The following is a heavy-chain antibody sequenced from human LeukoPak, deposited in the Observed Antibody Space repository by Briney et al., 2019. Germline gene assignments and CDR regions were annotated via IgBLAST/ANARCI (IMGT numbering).Heavy chain of an antibody. V-gene: IGHV4-59*08. CDR1: GGSISSYY. J-gene: IGHJ4*02. Sequence: SETLSLTCTVSGGSISSYYWSWIRQPPGKGLEWIGYIYYSGSTNYNPSLKSRVTISVDTSKNQFSLKLSSVTAADTAVYYCARHGMYGDSHDYWGQGTLVTVSS. CDR2: IYYSGST. CDR3: ARHGMYGDSHDY. D-gene: IGHD4-17*01.